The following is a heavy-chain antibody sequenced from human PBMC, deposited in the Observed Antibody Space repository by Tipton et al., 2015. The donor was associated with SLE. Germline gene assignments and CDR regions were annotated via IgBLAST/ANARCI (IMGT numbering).Heavy chain of an antibody. V-gene: IGHV4-34*01. CDR1: GGSFSGYY. Sequence: TLSLTCAVYGGSFSGYYWRWIRQPPGKGLEWIGEINHSGSTNYNPSLKSRVTISVDTSKNQFSLKLSPVTAADTAVYYCARDGRQQLVYYYYYMDVWGKGTTVTVPS. D-gene: IGHD6-13*01. CDR3: ARDGRQQLVYYYYYMDV. CDR2: INHSGST. J-gene: IGHJ6*03.